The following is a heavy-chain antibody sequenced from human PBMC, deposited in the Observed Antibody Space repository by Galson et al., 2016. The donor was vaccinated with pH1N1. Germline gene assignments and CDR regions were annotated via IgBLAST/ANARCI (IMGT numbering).Heavy chain of an antibody. CDR1: GYTFTDYD. CDR3: ARGGYCSGGSCYDVFDY. J-gene: IGHJ4*02. Sequence: SVKVSCKASGYTFTDYDINWVRQGTGQGLEWKGWMNPNNDNTGYAQKFQGRVTMTRNTSISTAYMELSSLRSEDTAVYYCARGGYCSGGSCYDVFDYWGQGTLVTVS. V-gene: IGHV1-8*01. D-gene: IGHD2-15*01. CDR2: MNPNNDNT.